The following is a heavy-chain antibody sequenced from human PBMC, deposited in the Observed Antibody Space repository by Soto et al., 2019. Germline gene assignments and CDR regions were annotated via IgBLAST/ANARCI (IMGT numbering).Heavy chain of an antibody. D-gene: IGHD4-17*01. CDR2: ILNDASGH. J-gene: IGHJ4*02. CDR1: GFTFSRHG. Sequence: QVQLVESGGGVVQPGTSLRLSSAASGFTFSRHGMHWVRLTPGKGLEWLAVILNDASGHWYADSVKGRFTISRDNFENTLYLQMNGLRLEDTAMYYCARDDDYPDNGFDYWGQGTLVTVSS. V-gene: IGHV3-33*01. CDR3: ARDDDYPDNGFDY.